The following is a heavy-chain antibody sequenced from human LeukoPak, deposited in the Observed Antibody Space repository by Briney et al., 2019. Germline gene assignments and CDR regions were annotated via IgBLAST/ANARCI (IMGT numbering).Heavy chain of an antibody. J-gene: IGHJ6*02. D-gene: IGHD5-24*01. V-gene: IGHV4-59*01. CDR2: IYYSGST. CDR1: GGSISSYY. Sequence: SETLSLTCTVSGGSISSYYWSWIRQPPGKGLEWIGYIYYSGSTNYNPSLKSRVTISVDTSKNQFSLKLSSVTAADTAVYYCARVLGDGHNFYYYYGMDVWGQGTTVTVSS. CDR3: ARVLGDGHNFYYYYGMDV.